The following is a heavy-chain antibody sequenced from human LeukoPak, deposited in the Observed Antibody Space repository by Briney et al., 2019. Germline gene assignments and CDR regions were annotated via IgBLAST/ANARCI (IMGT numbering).Heavy chain of an antibody. CDR3: ARVRTQVGSSWFDS. Sequence: GGSLRLSCAASGFPFTTNYMRWVRQAPGKGLEWVSVMNTGGSAYSADSVKGRFTISKENSKNTMSLQMNSLRAEDTAVYYCARVRTQVGSSWFDSWGQGTLVTVSS. D-gene: IGHD1-26*01. CDR2: MNTGGSA. CDR1: GFPFTTNY. V-gene: IGHV3-53*01. J-gene: IGHJ5*01.